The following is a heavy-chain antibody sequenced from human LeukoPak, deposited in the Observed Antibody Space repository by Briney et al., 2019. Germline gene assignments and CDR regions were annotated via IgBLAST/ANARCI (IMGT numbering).Heavy chain of an antibody. Sequence: QTGGSLRLSCAASGFTVSSNYMSWVRQAPGKGLEWVSVIYSGGSTYYADSVRGRFTISRDNSKNTLYLQMNSLRAEDTAVYYCARDGNYDSSGFDYWGQGTLVTVSS. D-gene: IGHD3-22*01. CDR2: IYSGGST. CDR1: GFTVSSNY. J-gene: IGHJ4*02. CDR3: ARDGNYDSSGFDY. V-gene: IGHV3-53*01.